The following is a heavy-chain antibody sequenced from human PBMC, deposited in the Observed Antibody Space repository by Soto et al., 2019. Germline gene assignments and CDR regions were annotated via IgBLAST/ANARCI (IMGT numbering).Heavy chain of an antibody. J-gene: IGHJ5*02. D-gene: IGHD1-1*01. CDR1: GYTFTSYG. CDR3: ARDEGYNWNDGGGLDP. V-gene: IGHV1-18*01. CDR2: ISGYNGNT. Sequence: QVQLVQAGAEVKKPGASVKVSCKSSGYTFTSYGISWVRQAPGQGLEWMGWISGYNGNTNYAQKLQGRVTMTTDTSTSTAYMELRSLRSDDTAVYYCARDEGYNWNDGGGLDPWGQGTLVTVSS.